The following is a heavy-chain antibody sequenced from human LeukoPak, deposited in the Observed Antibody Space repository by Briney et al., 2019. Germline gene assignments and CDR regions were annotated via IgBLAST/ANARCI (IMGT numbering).Heavy chain of an antibody. Sequence: GASVKVSCKASGYTFTSYDINWVRQATGQGLEWMGWMNPNSGNTRYAQKFQGRVTITRNTSISTAYMELSSLRSEDTAVYYCARGVNTYLWFGGDYMDVWGKGSTVTVSS. V-gene: IGHV1-8*03. CDR2: MNPNSGNT. CDR3: ARGVNTYLWFGGDYMDV. CDR1: GYTFTSYD. J-gene: IGHJ6*03. D-gene: IGHD3-16*01.